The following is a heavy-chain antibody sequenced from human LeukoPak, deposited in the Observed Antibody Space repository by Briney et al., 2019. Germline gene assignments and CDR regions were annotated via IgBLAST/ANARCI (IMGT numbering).Heavy chain of an antibody. Sequence: ASVKVSCKASGYTFTSYAISWARQAPGQGLEWMGRIIPNLGTTNRAQNFQDRVTLTADKSTNTAYMELTSLTSDDTAVYYCATTNDGGGYQWGDFFDFWGQGTLVTVSS. CDR3: ATTNDGGGYQWGDFFDF. V-gene: IGHV1-69*04. D-gene: IGHD3-22*01. CDR2: IIPNLGTT. J-gene: IGHJ4*02. CDR1: GYTFTSYA.